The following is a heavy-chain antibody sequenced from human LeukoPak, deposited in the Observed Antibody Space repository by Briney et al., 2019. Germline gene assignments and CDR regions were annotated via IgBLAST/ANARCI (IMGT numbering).Heavy chain of an antibody. D-gene: IGHD3-22*01. CDR2: IYHSGST. CDR1: GYSISSGFF. J-gene: IGHJ4*02. Sequence: PSETLSLTCTVSGYSISSGFFWGWIRQPPGKGLEWIGSIYHSGSTYYNPSLKSRVIISVDTSKNQFSLKLSSVTAADTAVYYCARHGSPFYFYYDSSGYYSPFDYWGQGTLVTVSS. CDR3: ARHGSPFYFYYDSSGYYSPFDY. V-gene: IGHV4-38-2*02.